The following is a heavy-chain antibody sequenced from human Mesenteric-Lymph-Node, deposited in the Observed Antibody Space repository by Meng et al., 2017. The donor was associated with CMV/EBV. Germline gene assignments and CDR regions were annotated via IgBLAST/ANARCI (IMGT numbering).Heavy chain of an antibody. CDR1: GFTFSSYW. J-gene: IGHJ6*02. CDR2: IKQDGSEK. Sequence: GESLKISCAASGFTFSSYWMSWVRQAPGKGLEWVANIKQDGSEKYYVDSVKGRFTISRDNAKNSLYLQMNSLRAEDTAVYYTVRGGPGNYYYYYGMDVWGQGTTVTAP. CDR3: VRGGPGNYYYYYGMDV. V-gene: IGHV3-7*01. D-gene: IGHD3-10*01.